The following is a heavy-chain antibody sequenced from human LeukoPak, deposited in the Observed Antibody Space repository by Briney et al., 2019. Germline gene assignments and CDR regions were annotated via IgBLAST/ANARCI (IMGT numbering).Heavy chain of an antibody. D-gene: IGHD4-17*01. CDR3: ATEKNYGDYNAYGMDV. CDR2: ISSSSSYI. J-gene: IGHJ6*02. CDR1: GFTFSSYS. Sequence: GGSLRLSCAASGFTFSSYSMNWVRQAPGRGLEWVSSISSSSSYIYYADSVKGRFTISRDNAKNSLSLQMNSLRAEDTAVYYCATEKNYGDYNAYGMDVWGQGTTVIVSS. V-gene: IGHV3-21*01.